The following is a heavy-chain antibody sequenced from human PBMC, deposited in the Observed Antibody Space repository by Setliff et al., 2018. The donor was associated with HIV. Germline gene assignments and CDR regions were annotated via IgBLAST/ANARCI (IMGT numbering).Heavy chain of an antibody. D-gene: IGHD6-13*01. V-gene: IGHV4-38-2*01. CDR1: GYSISSGYY. J-gene: IGHJ3*02. CDR2: SYHSGST. Sequence: SETLSLTCAVSGYSISSGYYWGCIRQPPGKGLEWIGSSYHSGSTYYNPSLKSRVTISVDTSKNEFSLKLSSVTAADTAVYYCARHDDTSSWLDAFDIWGQGTMVTVSS. CDR3: ARHDDTSSWLDAFDI.